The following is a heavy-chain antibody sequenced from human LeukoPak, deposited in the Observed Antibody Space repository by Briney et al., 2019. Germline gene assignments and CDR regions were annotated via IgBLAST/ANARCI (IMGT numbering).Heavy chain of an antibody. CDR3: ARHFYGYFDS. CDR1: GFTFSSYW. D-gene: IGHD2/OR15-2a*01. Sequence: GGSLRLSCAASGFTFSSYWMTWVRQAPGKGLERVANIIQDGDGKYFVDSVKGRFTVSRDNAKNSLHLQMNSLRVEDTGVYYCARHFYGYFDSWGQGTLVTVSS. V-gene: IGHV3-7*01. CDR2: IIQDGDGK. J-gene: IGHJ4*02.